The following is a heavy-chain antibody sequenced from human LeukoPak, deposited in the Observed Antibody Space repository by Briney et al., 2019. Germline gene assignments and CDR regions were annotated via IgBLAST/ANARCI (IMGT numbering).Heavy chain of an antibody. CDR1: GYTFTSYY. J-gene: IGHJ4*02. CDR2: INPSGGST. Sequence: ASVKVSCKASGYTFTSYYMHWVRQAPGQGLEWMGIINPSGGSTSYAQKFQGRVTMTRDTSTSTVYMELSSLRSEDTAVYYCARVPARGYSYGLPDYWGQGTLVTVSS. V-gene: IGHV1-46*01. D-gene: IGHD5-18*01. CDR3: ARVPARGYSYGLPDY.